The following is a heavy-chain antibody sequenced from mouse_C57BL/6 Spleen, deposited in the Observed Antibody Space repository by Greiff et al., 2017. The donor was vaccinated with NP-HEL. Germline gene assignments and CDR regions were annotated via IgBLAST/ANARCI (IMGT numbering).Heavy chain of an antibody. J-gene: IGHJ2*01. D-gene: IGHD1-1*01. V-gene: IGHV1-7*01. CDR3: AITTVVFDY. CDR2: INPSSGYT. CDR1: GYTFTSYW. Sequence: QVQLKESGAELAKPGASVKLSCKASGYTFTSYWMHWVKQRPGQGLEWIGYINPSSGYTKYNEKFKSKATLTVDKPSSTDYMQLSRLTSEDSAVYYCAITTVVFDYWGQGTTLTVSS.